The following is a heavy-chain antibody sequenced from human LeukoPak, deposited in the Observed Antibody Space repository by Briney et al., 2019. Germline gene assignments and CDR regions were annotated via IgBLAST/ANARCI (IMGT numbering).Heavy chain of an antibody. CDR1: GFTFSSYA. Sequence: GGSLRLSCAASGFTFSSYAMSWVCQAPGKGLEWVSTINGGGVNTHYADSVGGRFTISRDNSKNTLFLLMNSLRDEDTAVYYCAKDLYSNYGPADYWGQGNLVTVSS. V-gene: IGHV3-23*01. J-gene: IGHJ4*02. D-gene: IGHD4-11*01. CDR3: AKDLYSNYGPADY. CDR2: INGGGVNT.